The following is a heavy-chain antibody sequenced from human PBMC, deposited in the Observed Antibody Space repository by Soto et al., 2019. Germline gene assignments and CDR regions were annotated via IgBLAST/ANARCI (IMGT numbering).Heavy chain of an antibody. CDR1: GFTFSSYS. V-gene: IGHV3-21*01. CDR3: ARDRARPGDYYGMDV. CDR2: ISSSSSYI. Sequence: GGSLRLCCAASGFTFSSYSMNWVRQAPGKGLEWVSSISSSSSYIYYADSVKGRFTISRDNAKNSLYLQMNSLRAEDTAVYYCARDRARPGDYYGMDVWGQGTTVTVSS. D-gene: IGHD6-6*01. J-gene: IGHJ6*02.